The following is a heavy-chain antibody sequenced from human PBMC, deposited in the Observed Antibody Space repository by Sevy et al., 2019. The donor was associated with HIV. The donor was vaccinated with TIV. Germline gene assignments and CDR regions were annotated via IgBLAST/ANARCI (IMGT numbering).Heavy chain of an antibody. D-gene: IGHD2-2*01. V-gene: IGHV3-30*02. Sequence: GGSLRLSCAASGFTFSSYGMHWVRQAPGKGLEWVAFIRYDGSNKYYADSVKDRFTISRDNSKNTLYLQMNSLRAEDTPVYYCAKDLPCTSCYEYFQHWGQGTLVTVSS. CDR2: IRYDGSNK. CDR3: AKDLPCTSCYEYFQH. CDR1: GFTFSSYG. J-gene: IGHJ1*01.